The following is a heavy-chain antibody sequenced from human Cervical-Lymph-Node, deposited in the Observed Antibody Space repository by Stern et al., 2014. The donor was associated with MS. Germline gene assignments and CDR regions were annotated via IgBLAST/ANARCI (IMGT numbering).Heavy chain of an antibody. J-gene: IGHJ2*01. V-gene: IGHV4-4*02. Sequence: LQLQESGPGLVKPSGTLSLTCAVSGGSVSSTNWWSWVRQSPGKGLEWIGNISHSGASTYRPSPRTRVSIPLDTPKTHLSLPLTSVTAADTAVYYCARERQQYCNSEGCSYWYFDLWGRGTLVTVSS. CDR3: ARERQQYCNSEGCSYWYFDL. CDR2: ISHSGAS. D-gene: IGHD2/OR15-2a*01. CDR1: GGSVSSTNW.